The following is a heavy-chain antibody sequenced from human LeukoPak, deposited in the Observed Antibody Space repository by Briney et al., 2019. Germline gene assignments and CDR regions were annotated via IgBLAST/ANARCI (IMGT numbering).Heavy chain of an antibody. D-gene: IGHD6-13*01. CDR1: GFTFSSYG. V-gene: IGHV3-30*02. CDR2: IRYDGSNK. J-gene: IGHJ4*02. CDR3: AKAHAAAAGGDFDY. Sequence: GGSLTLSCAASGFTFSSYGMHWVRQAPGKGLEWVAFIRYDGSNKYYADSVKGRFTISRDNSKNTLYLQMNSLRAEDTAVYYCAKAHAAAAGGDFDYWGQGTLVTVSS.